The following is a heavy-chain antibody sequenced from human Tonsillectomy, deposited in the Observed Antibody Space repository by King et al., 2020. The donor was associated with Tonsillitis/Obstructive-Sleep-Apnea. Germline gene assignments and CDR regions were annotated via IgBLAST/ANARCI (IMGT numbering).Heavy chain of an antibody. CDR2: ISGDGGGT. V-gene: IGHV3-43*02. Sequence: VQLVESGGGVVQPGGSPRLSCAASGFTFDDYAMHWVRQAPGKGLEWVSLISGDGGGTYYADSVKGRFTISRDNSKNSLYLQMNSLRTEDTALYYCAKDVAVAGYYYYYMDVWGKGTTVTVSS. CDR1: GFTFDDYA. CDR3: AKDVAVAGYYYYYMDV. J-gene: IGHJ6*03. D-gene: IGHD6-19*01.